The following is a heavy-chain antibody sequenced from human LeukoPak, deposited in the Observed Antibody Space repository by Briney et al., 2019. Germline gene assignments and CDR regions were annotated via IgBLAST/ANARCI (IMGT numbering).Heavy chain of an antibody. CDR3: ARARNYDILTGYYRYFDY. CDR1: GYTFTGYA. Sequence: ASVKVSCKASGYTFTGYAMHWVRQAPGQRLEWMGWIYAGNGNTKYSQKFQGRVTITRDTSASTAYMELSSLRSEDTAVYYCARARNYDILTGYYRYFDYWGQGSLVTVSS. J-gene: IGHJ4*02. D-gene: IGHD3-9*01. V-gene: IGHV1-3*01. CDR2: IYAGNGNT.